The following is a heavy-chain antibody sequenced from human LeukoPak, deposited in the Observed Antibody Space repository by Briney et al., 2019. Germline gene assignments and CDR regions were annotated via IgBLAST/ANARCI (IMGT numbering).Heavy chain of an antibody. Sequence: SETLSLTCTVSGGSISSYYWSWIRQPPGKGLEWIGYIYYSGSTNYNPSLKSRVTISVDTSKNQFSLKLSSVTAADTAVYYCARTIYSSGLNWFDPWGQGTLVTVSS. V-gene: IGHV4-59*08. D-gene: IGHD6-19*01. CDR1: GGSISSYY. CDR2: IYYSGST. J-gene: IGHJ5*02. CDR3: ARTIYSSGLNWFDP.